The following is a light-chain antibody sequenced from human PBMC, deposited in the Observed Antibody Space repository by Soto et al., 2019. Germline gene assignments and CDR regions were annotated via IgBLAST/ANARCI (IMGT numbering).Light chain of an antibody. CDR1: QGISSY. CDR3: QQYNSYSWT. Sequence: DIQMTQSPSSVSASVGDRVTITCRASQGISSYLAWYQKKPGKAPKLLIYAASTLQSGVPSRFSGSGSGTDFTLTISSLQPDDFATYYCQQYNSYSWTFGQGTKVDIK. J-gene: IGKJ1*01. V-gene: IGKV1-16*01. CDR2: AAS.